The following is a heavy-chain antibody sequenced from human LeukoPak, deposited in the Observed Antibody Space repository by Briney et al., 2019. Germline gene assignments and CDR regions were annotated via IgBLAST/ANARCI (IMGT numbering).Heavy chain of an antibody. D-gene: IGHD6-13*01. CDR1: GFTFSSYE. CDR2: ISSSGSTI. Sequence: GGSLRLSCAASGFTFSSYEMNWVRQAPGKGLEWVSYISSSGSTIYYADSVKGRFTISRDNAKNSLYLQMNSLRAEDTAVYYCARVEDGGAAGLIVDYWGQGTLVTVSS. CDR3: ARVEDGGAAGLIVDY. J-gene: IGHJ4*02. V-gene: IGHV3-48*03.